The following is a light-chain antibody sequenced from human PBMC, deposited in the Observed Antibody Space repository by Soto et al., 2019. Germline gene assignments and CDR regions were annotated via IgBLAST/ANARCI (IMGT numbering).Light chain of an antibody. Sequence: EIVLTHSPGTLSLSLGQRATLSCRASQRVYSTYLAWYQQKPGQAPRLLIYDSFKRATGVPDRFSGSGSGRNLMLTISRLAPDDFAVDYCQQFVTSQWTGGQGTMVDIK. J-gene: IGKJ1*01. CDR3: QQFVTSQWT. CDR2: DSF. CDR1: QRVYSTY. V-gene: IGKV3-20*01.